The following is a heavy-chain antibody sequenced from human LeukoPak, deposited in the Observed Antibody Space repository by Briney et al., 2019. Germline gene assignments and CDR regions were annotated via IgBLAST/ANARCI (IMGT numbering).Heavy chain of an antibody. CDR2: INPNSGGT. Sequence: ASVKVSCKTSGYSFTDYYMHWVRQAPGQGLDWMGWINPNSGGTSSAQKFQGRVTMTRDTSITTVYMEMSWLTSDDTAIYYCARADRLHGGPYLIGPWGQGTLVTVSS. J-gene: IGHJ5*02. CDR1: GYSFTDYY. V-gene: IGHV1-2*02. D-gene: IGHD2-21*01. CDR3: ARADRLHGGPYLIGP.